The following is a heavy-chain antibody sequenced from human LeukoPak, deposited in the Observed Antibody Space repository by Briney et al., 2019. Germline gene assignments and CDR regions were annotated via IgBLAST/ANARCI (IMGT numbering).Heavy chain of an antibody. J-gene: IGHJ6*02. CDR1: GGSVSSHY. CDR2: TYVSGST. Sequence: PSETLSLTCTVSGGSVSSHYWYWIRQPPGKGLEWIGYTYVSGSTNYNPSLKSRVTISGDTSKNQLSLRLTSVTAADTAVYYCARHMHSNYYYVMDVWGQGTTVTVSS. V-gene: IGHV4-59*02. CDR3: ARHMHSNYYYVMDV. D-gene: IGHD2-15*01.